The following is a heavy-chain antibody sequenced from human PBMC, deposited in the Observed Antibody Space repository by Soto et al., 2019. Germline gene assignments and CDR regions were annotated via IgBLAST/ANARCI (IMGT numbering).Heavy chain of an antibody. Sequence: QVQLGQSGAEVKKPGSSVKVSCKASGGTFSSYAISWVRQAPGQGLEWMGGITPIFGTANYAQKFQGRVTITADESTSTAYMELSSLRSEDTAVYYCVRGLAEAGTDMDVWGQGTTVAVSS. CDR1: GGTFSSYA. J-gene: IGHJ6*02. V-gene: IGHV1-69*12. CDR3: VRGLAEAGTDMDV. CDR2: ITPIFGTA. D-gene: IGHD6-19*01.